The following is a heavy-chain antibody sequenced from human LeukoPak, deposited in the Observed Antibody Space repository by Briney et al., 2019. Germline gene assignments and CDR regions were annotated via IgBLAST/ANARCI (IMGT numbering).Heavy chain of an antibody. D-gene: IGHD6-19*01. V-gene: IGHV4-59*08. CDR1: GGSISSYY. J-gene: IGHJ6*03. CDR3: ARVGDGSSGWYYYYYYYMDV. CDR2: IYYSGRT. Sequence: SETLSLTCTVSGGSISSYYWSWIRQPPGKGLEWIGSIYYSGRTYYNPSLKSRVTISVDTSKNQFSLKLSSVTAADTAVYYCARVGDGSSGWYYYYYYYMDVWGKGTTVTVSS.